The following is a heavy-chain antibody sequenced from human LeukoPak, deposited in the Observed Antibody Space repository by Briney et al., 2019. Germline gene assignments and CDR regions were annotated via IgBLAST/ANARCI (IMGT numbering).Heavy chain of an antibody. CDR3: ARDPDYGDYVVVIAYYFDY. CDR1: GFTFSSYA. J-gene: IGHJ4*02. D-gene: IGHD4-17*01. Sequence: GRSLRLSCAASGFTFSSYAMHWVRQAPGKGLEWVAVISYDGSNKYYADSVKGRFTISRDNSKNTLYLQMNSLRAEDTAVYYCARDPDYGDYVVVIAYYFDYWGQGTLVTVSS. V-gene: IGHV3-30-3*01. CDR2: ISYDGSNK.